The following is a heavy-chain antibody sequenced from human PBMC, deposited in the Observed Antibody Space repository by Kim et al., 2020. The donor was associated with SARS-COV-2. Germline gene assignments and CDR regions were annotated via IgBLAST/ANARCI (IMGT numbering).Heavy chain of an antibody. CDR2: ISSSGSTI. V-gene: IGHV3-48*03. CDR1: GFTFSSYE. D-gene: IGHD3-9*01. CDR3: ARHIGTYYDILTGYYSPVVGYFDY. J-gene: IGHJ4*02. Sequence: GGSLRLSCAASGFTFSSYEMNWVRQAPGKGLEWVSYISSSGSTIYYADSVKGRFTISRDNAKNSLYLQMNSLRAEDTAVYYCARHIGTYYDILTGYYSPVVGYFDYWGQGTLVTVSS.